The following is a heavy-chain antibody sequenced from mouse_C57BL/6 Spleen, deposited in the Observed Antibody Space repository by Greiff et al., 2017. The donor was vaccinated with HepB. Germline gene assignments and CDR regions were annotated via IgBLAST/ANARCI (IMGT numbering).Heavy chain of an antibody. CDR3: KRFPPLLYYCGSSTGYFDV. J-gene: IGHJ1*03. CDR1: GYTFTDYE. Sequence: VQLQQSGAELVRPGASVTLSCKASGYTFTDYEMHWVKQTPVHGLEWIGAIDPETGGTAYNQKFKGKAILTADKSSSTAYMELRSLTSEDSAGYYCKRFPPLLYYCGSSTGYFDVWGTGTTVTVSS. D-gene: IGHD1-1*01. CDR2: IDPETGGT. V-gene: IGHV1-15*01.